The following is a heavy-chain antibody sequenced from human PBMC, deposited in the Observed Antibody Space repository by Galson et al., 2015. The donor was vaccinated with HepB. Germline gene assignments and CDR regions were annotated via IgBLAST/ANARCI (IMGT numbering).Heavy chain of an antibody. J-gene: IGHJ6*03. D-gene: IGHD4-11*01. Sequence: SLRLSCAVSGFTSSRFWMTWVRQAPGKGLEWVANIDQYGSEKYYVDSMRGRFSISRDSAKNSLYLQMNSLRADDTAVYYCASLTDSYSYYYMDVWGKGTTVTVSS. CDR2: IDQYGSEK. CDR3: ASLTDSYSYYYMDV. CDR1: GFTSSRFW. V-gene: IGHV3-7*03.